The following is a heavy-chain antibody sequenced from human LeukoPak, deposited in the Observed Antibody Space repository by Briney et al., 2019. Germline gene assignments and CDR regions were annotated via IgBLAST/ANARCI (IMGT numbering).Heavy chain of an antibody. CDR1: GGTFSSYA. V-gene: IGHV1-69*05. D-gene: IGHD6-6*01. CDR3: ASSIAARPFAFDI. CDR2: IIPIFGTA. Sequence: GASVKVSCKASGGTFSSYAISWVRQAPGQGLEWMGGIIPIFGTANYAQKFQGRVTITTDESTSTAYMELSSLRSEDTAVYYCASSIAARPFAFDIWGQGTMVTVSS. J-gene: IGHJ3*02.